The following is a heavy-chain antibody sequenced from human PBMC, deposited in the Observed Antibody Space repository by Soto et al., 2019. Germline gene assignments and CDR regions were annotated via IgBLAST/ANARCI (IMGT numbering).Heavy chain of an antibody. J-gene: IGHJ4*02. D-gene: IGHD2-15*01. V-gene: IGHV3-23*01. CDR3: AKAPRCCSGGSCYSVYY. Sequence: EVQLLESGGGLVQPGGSLRLSCAASGFTFSSYAMSWVRQAPGKGLEWVSAISGSGGSTYYADSVKGRFTISRDNSKKTLYLQLNSLRAEATSVYYCAKAPRCCSGGSCYSVYYWGQGTLVTVSS. CDR2: ISGSGGST. CDR1: GFTFSSYA.